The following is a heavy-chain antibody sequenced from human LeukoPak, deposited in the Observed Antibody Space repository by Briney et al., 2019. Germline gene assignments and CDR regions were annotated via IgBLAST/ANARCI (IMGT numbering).Heavy chain of an antibody. CDR2: INHKGIT. CDR1: GGSFSGYY. V-gene: IGHV4-34*01. D-gene: IGHD6-13*01. J-gene: IGHJ2*01. CDR3: ARVDGSSWSAPGVTPSWYFDL. Sequence: PSETLSLTCAAYGGSFSGYYCSWIRQPPEKGLEWIGGINHKGITNYNPSLKSRVTISVDTSKNQFSLKLSSVTAADTAVYYCARVDGSSWSAPGVTPSWYFDLWGRGTLVTVSS.